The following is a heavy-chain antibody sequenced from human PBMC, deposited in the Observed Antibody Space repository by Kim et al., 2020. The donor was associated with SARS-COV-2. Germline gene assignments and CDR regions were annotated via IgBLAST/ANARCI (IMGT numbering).Heavy chain of an antibody. Sequence: SLRLSCAASGFTFGDYAMHWVRQAPGKGLEWVSGISWNSGSIGYADSVKGRFTISRDNAKNSLYLQMNSLRAEDTALYYCAKDTGSSGSYTDYWGQGTLVTVSS. D-gene: IGHD1-26*01. CDR3: AKDTGSSGSYTDY. CDR2: ISWNSGSI. CDR1: GFTFGDYA. V-gene: IGHV3-9*01. J-gene: IGHJ4*02.